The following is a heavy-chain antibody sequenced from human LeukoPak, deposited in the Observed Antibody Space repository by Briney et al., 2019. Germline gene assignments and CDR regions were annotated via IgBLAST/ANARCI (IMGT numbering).Heavy chain of an antibody. CDR1: GGSITSGNYY. J-gene: IGHJ2*01. D-gene: IGHD3-3*01. CDR2: VYTSGST. CDR3: ARVFGLRGSEGRSYWYWFFDL. Sequence: SQTLSLTCTVSGGSITSGNYYWHWVRQPAGKGLEWIGHVYTSGSTKYNPSLKSRATISVDTSKSQFSLSLRSVTAADTAVYYCARVFGLRGSEGRSYWYWFFDLWGRGSLITVSS. V-gene: IGHV4-61*09.